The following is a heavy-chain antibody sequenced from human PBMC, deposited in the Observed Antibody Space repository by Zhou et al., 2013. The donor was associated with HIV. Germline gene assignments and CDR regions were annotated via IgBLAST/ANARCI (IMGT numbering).Heavy chain of an antibody. D-gene: IGHD2-21*01. Sequence: QVLLMQSGAEVKKPGTSVKISCKASGYNFLSYVISWVRQAPGQGLEWMGWISPYDSNTGYPQNLQGRVTMATDTATTTVYMELRTLRSDDTAVYYCARGIVVVLAYDAFDIWGQGTVVTVSS. CDR1: GYNFLSYV. J-gene: IGHJ3*02. V-gene: IGHV1-18*01. CDR3: ARGIVVVLAYDAFDI. CDR2: ISPYDSNT.